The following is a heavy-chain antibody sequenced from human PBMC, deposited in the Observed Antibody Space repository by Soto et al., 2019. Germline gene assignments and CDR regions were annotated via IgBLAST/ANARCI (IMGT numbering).Heavy chain of an antibody. CDR2: ISYDGSNK. D-gene: IGHD3-22*01. CDR1: VFTFISYG. V-gene: IGHV3-30*18. J-gene: IGHJ3*02. CDR3: AKFTPPGESLYDSSGPDAFDI. Sequence: GGSLRLSCASSVFTFISYGMHWVRQAPGKGLEWVAVISYDGSNKYYADSVKGRFTISRDNSKNTLYLQMNSLRAEDTAVYYCAKFTPPGESLYDSSGPDAFDIWGQGTMVTVSS.